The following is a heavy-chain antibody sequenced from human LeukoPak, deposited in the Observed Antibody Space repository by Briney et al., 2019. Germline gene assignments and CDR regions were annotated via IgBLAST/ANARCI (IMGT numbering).Heavy chain of an antibody. CDR1: GFTFSSYW. CDR2: ISGSGAGT. J-gene: IGHJ4*02. D-gene: IGHD3-16*01. Sequence: GGSLRLSCAASGFTFSSYWMSWVRQAPGKGLEWVSTISGSGAGTYYADSVKGRFTISRDNSKNTLCLHMNSLRAEDTAVYSCARGSDVFDNWGRGTLVPVSS. CDR3: ARGSDVFDN. V-gene: IGHV3-23*01.